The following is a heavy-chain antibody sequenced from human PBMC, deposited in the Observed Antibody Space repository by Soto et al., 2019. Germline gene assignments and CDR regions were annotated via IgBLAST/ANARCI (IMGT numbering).Heavy chain of an antibody. D-gene: IGHD1-1*01. J-gene: IGHJ4*02. CDR1: EGSFSGYY. CDR2: INHSGTT. CDR3: ARGVQGTTVVNLFDY. Sequence: SETLSLTCAVYEGSFSGYYWTWIRQAPGKGLEWIGEINHSGTTNYNPTLDSRVTISVDTSKNQFSLKLRSVTAADTAVYYCARGVQGTTVVNLFDYWGQGNLFTVS. V-gene: IGHV4-34*01.